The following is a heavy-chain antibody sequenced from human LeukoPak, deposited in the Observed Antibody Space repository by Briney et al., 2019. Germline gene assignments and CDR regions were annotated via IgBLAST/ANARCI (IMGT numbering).Heavy chain of an antibody. J-gene: IGHJ4*02. CDR3: TTGKEDYDILTGYSGAYYFDY. V-gene: IGHV3-15*01. D-gene: IGHD3-9*01. Sequence: GGSLRLSCAASGFTFSNAWMTWVRQAPGKGLEWVGLIKSKTDGGTTDYAAPVKGRFTISRDDSKNTLYLQMNSLKTEDTAVYYCTTGKEDYDILTGYSGAYYFDYWGQGTLVTVSS. CDR2: IKSKTDGGTT. CDR1: GFTFSNAW.